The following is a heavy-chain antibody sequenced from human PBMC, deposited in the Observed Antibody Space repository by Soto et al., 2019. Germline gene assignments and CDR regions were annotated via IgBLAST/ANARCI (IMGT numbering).Heavy chain of an antibody. CDR2: IWYDGSSK. V-gene: IGHV3-33*01. J-gene: IGHJ6*03. Sequence: HPGGSLRLSCAASGFTFSSYGTHWVRQAPGKGLEWVAVIWYDGSSKYYADSVKGRITISRDNSKNTLYLEMNSLRAEDTAVYYCARGGGNYYYYMDVWGKGATVTVSS. CDR3: ARGGGNYYYYMDV. CDR1: GFTFSSYG. D-gene: IGHD1-1*01.